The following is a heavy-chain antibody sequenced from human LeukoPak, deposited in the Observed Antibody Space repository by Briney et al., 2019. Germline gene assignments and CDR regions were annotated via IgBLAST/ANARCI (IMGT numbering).Heavy chain of an antibody. CDR2: IYYSGST. Sequence: SETLSLTCTVSGGSISSYYWSWIRQPPGKGLEWIGYIYYSGSTNYNPSLKSRVTISVDTSKTQFSLKLSSVTAADTAVYYCARVSDSSGYVDYWGQGTLVTVSS. CDR1: GGSISSYY. J-gene: IGHJ4*02. V-gene: IGHV4-59*01. D-gene: IGHD3-22*01. CDR3: ARVSDSSGYVDY.